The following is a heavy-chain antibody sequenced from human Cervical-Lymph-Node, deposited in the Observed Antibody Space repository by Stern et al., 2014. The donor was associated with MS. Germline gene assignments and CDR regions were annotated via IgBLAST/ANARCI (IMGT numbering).Heavy chain of an antibody. V-gene: IGHV1-46*01. Sequence: VQLVESGAEVKKPGASVKVSCKASGSPFTNYYMRRVRQAPGQGVEWMRIINPSGGSTSYAQKFQGRVTMTRDTSTSTVHMELSSLRSEDTAVYYCAREVAGHRLGMMDVWGQGTTVTVSS. CDR3: AREVAGHRLGMMDV. J-gene: IGHJ6*02. D-gene: IGHD6-19*01. CDR1: GSPFTNYY. CDR2: INPSGGST.